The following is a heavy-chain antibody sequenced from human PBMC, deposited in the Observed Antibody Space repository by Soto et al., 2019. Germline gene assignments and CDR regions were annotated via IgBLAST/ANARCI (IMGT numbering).Heavy chain of an antibody. CDR1: GGTFGSYA. V-gene: IGHV1-69*13. CDR2: IIPIFSTP. J-gene: IGHJ5*02. Sequence: GASVKVSCKTSGGTFGSYAISWVRQAPGQGLEWMGGIIPIFSTPNYVQKFQGRVTITADESTSTAYMELSSLRSEDTAVYYCARPIQYYFDTSAQSAWFDPWGQGTLVTVSS. D-gene: IGHD3-22*01. CDR3: ARPIQYYFDTSAQSAWFDP.